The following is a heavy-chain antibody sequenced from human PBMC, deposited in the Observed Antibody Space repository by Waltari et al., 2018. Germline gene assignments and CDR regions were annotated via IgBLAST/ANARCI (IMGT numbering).Heavy chain of an antibody. CDR1: NW. V-gene: IGHV4-4*02. J-gene: IGHJ4*02. CDR2: VHRSGRT. CDR3: ARDRGRGLYLDS. Sequence: NWWSWVRQSPEKGLEGIGQVHRSGRTNYNPSFASRVDMSLEMSINQFSLKVVSATAADTAVYYCARDRGRGLYLDSWGQGTLVTVSP. D-gene: IGHD2-15*01.